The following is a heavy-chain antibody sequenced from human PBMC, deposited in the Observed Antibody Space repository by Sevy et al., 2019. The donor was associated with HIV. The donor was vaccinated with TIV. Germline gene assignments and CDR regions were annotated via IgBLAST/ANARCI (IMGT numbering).Heavy chain of an antibody. CDR2: ISSSSSYI. Sequence: GGSLRLSCAGSGFTFSSYTMNWVRQAPGKGLEWVSSISSSSSYIYYADSVKGRFTISRDNAKNSLYLQMNSLRAEDTAVYYCARGRCNSTSCPVPNWFDPWGQGTLVTVSS. CDR1: GFTFSSYT. J-gene: IGHJ5*02. D-gene: IGHD2-2*01. V-gene: IGHV3-21*01. CDR3: ARGRCNSTSCPVPNWFDP.